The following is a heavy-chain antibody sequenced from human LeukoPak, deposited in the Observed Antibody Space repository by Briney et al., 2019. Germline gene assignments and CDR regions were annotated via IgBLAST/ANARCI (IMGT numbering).Heavy chain of an antibody. D-gene: IGHD3-10*02. CDR3: ARGKTGDDYVVFDY. CDR2: SDSTGDT. CDR1: GSTFSSHD. V-gene: IGHV3-13*01. J-gene: IGHJ4*02. Sequence: PGGSLRLSCAASGSTFSSHDMYWVRQTGKRLEWVAASDSTGDTYYLDSVKGRFTISRETVKNSLSLQMNSLRVGDTGVYYCARGKTGDDYVVFDYWGQGVLVTVSS.